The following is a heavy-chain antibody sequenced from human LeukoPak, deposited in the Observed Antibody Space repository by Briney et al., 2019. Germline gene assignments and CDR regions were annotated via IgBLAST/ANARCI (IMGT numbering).Heavy chain of an antibody. J-gene: IGHJ4*02. Sequence: SETLSLTCAVYGGSFGSFRNYYWSWIRQPPGKGLEWIGSIYYTGGTNYSPSLKSRVTMSVDTSKNQFSLKLSSVTAADTAVYYCARHGGTRVTLVEVYYFDYWGQGTLVTVSS. CDR3: ARHGGTRVTLVEVYYFDY. CDR1: GGSFGSFRNYY. D-gene: IGHD1-26*01. CDR2: IYYTGGT. V-gene: IGHV4-39*01.